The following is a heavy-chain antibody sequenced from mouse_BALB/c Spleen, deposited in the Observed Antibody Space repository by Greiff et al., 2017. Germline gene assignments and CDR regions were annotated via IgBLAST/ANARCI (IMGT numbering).Heavy chain of an antibody. D-gene: IGHD2-4*01. Sequence: EVQLQESGPSLVKPSQTLSLTCSVTGDSITSGYWNWIRKFPGNKLEYMGYISYSGSTYYNPSLKSRISITRDTSKNQYYLQLNSVTTEDTATYYCAKGGALYDYDWYFDVWGAGTTVTVSS. CDR1: GDSITSGY. V-gene: IGHV3-8*02. CDR3: AKGGALYDYDWYFDV. CDR2: ISYSGST. J-gene: IGHJ1*01.